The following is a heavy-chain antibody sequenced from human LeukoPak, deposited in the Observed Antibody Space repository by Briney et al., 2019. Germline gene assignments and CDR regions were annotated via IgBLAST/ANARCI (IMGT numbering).Heavy chain of an antibody. CDR1: GFTLSSYS. CDR2: ISSSSSYI. D-gene: IGHD4-23*01. J-gene: IGHJ4*02. V-gene: IGHV3-21*01. Sequence: GGSLRLSCAASGFTLSSYSMDWVRQAPGKGLEWVSSISSSSSYIYYGDSVKGRFTISRDNAKNSLYLQMNSLRAEDTAVYYCARQFSPGGVAQHWGQGTLVTVSS. CDR3: ARQFSPGGVAQH.